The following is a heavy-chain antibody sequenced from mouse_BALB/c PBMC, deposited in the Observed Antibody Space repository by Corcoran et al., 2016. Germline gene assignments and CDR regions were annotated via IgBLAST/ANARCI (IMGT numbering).Heavy chain of an antibody. CDR3: ASDGYYLDY. V-gene: IGHV9-4*02. CDR1: GYTFTTAG. CDR2: INTHSGVP. D-gene: IGHD2-3*01. Sequence: QIQLVQSGPALKKPGETVRLSCTASGYTFTTAGMQWGQKMPGTGLKWIGWINTHSGVPKYAEDFKGRFAFSLETSASTAYLQISNLKNEDTATYFGASDGYYLDYWGQGTTLTVCS. J-gene: IGHJ2*01.